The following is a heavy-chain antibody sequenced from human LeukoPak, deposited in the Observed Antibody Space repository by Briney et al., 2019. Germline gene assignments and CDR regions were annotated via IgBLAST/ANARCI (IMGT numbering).Heavy chain of an antibody. V-gene: IGHV1-69*13. CDR2: IIPIFGTA. D-gene: IGHD6-13*01. Sequence: GASVKVSCKASGGTFSSYAISWVRQAPGQGLEWMGGIIPIFGTANYAQKFQGRVTITADESTSTAYMELSSLRSEDTAVYYCARGRIAAAGTEGYYYYGMDVWGQGTTVTVSS. CDR1: GGTFSSYA. CDR3: ARGRIAAAGTEGYYYYGMDV. J-gene: IGHJ6*02.